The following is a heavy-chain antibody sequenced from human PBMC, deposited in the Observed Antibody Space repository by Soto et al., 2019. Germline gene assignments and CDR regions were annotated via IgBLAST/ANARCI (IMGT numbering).Heavy chain of an antibody. Sequence: SETLSLTCTVSGGSISSSSYYWGWIRQPPGKGLEWIGSIYYSGSTYYNPSLKSRVTISVDTSKNQFSLKLSSVTAADTAVYYCARHWGSSYTPRRYFDYWGQGTLVTVSS. CDR1: GGSISSSSYY. J-gene: IGHJ4*02. CDR3: ARHWGSSYTPRRYFDY. D-gene: IGHD6-13*01. V-gene: IGHV4-39*01. CDR2: IYYSGST.